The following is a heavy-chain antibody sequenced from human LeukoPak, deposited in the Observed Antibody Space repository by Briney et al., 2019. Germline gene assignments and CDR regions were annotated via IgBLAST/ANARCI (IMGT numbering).Heavy chain of an antibody. CDR3: ARVHHCSGGSCYPPADY. CDR1: GGSISSYY. CDR2: IYYSGST. D-gene: IGHD2-15*01. V-gene: IGHV4-59*01. Sequence: SETLSLTCTVSGGSISSYYWSWIRQPPGKGLEWIGYIYYSGSTNYNPSLKSRVTISVDTSKNQFSLKLSSVTAADTAVYYCARVHHCSGGSCYPPADYWGQGTRVTVSS. J-gene: IGHJ4*02.